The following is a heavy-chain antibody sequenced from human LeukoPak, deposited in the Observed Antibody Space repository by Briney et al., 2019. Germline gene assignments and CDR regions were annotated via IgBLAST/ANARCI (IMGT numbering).Heavy chain of an antibody. CDR2: IYSSVST. J-gene: IGHJ6*03. Sequence: KPSETLSLTCTVSGDSINDHYWSWIRQPPGEGLEWIAYIYSSVSTNYNPSLKSRVTISIDTSKSQFSLKLTSVTAADAGVYYCARQRCSGGSCYPVDQLYYMDVWGKGTTVTVSS. CDR3: ARQRCSGGSCYPVDQLYYMDV. V-gene: IGHV4-4*09. D-gene: IGHD2-15*01. CDR1: GDSINDHY.